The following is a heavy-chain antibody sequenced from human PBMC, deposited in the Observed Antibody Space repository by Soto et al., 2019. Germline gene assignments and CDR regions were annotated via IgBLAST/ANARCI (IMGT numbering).Heavy chain of an antibody. V-gene: IGHV1-3*01. D-gene: IGHD1-1*01. CDR1: GYSFTSYS. CDR2: INAGSGYT. J-gene: IGHJ4*02. Sequence: QVQLVQSGAEVKKPGASVKVSCKASGYSFTSYSMHWVRQAPGQRLEWLGWINAGSGYTTYSQKCQGRVTLTRDTPATPVFMELSSLRSEDTAVYSCASGRPGYFDNWGQGTLVTVSS. CDR3: ASGRPGYFDN.